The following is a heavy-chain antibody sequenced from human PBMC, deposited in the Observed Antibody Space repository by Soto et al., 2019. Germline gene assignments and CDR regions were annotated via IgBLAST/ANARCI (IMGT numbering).Heavy chain of an antibody. Sequence: PGGSLRLSCAASGFTFSDYSMNWVRQAPGKGLEWVSYITSDGGVTYYADSVKGRFSVSRDNDKKSLFLQMNSLRDEDTAVYYCARHRGATPVYWGQGTVVTVSS. V-gene: IGHV3-48*02. CDR2: ITSDGGVT. CDR3: ARHRGATPVY. D-gene: IGHD1-26*01. J-gene: IGHJ4*02. CDR1: GFTFSDYS.